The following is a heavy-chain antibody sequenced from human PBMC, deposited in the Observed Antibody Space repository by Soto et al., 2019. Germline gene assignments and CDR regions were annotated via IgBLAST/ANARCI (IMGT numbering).Heavy chain of an antibody. J-gene: IGHJ6*02. Sequence: GGSLRLSCAASGFTFDDYTMHWVRHAPGKGLEWVSLISWDGGSTYYADSVKGRFTISRDNSKNSLYLQMNSLRTEDTALYYCAKDISGYYLPHYYYGMDVWGQGTTVTVSS. CDR2: ISWDGGST. V-gene: IGHV3-43*01. D-gene: IGHD3-22*01. CDR3: AKDISGYYLPHYYYGMDV. CDR1: GFTFDDYT.